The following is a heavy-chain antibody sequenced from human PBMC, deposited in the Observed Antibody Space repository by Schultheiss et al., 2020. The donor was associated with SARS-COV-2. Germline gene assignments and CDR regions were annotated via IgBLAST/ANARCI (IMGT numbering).Heavy chain of an antibody. CDR2: IYYSWST. CDR1: GGSISSYY. D-gene: IGHD3-16*01. CDR3: ARVGGFRTTGDAFDI. V-gene: IGHV4-59*01. Sequence: SETLSLTCTVSGGSISSYYWSWIRQPPGKGLEWIGYIYYSWSTNYNPSLKSRVTISVDKSKDQFSLKLSSVTAADTAVYYCARVGGFRTTGDAFDIWGQGTRVTVSS. J-gene: IGHJ3*02.